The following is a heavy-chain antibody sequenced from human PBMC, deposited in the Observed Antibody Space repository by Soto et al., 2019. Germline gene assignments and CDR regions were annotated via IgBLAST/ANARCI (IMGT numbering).Heavy chain of an antibody. V-gene: IGHV1-3*01. CDR2: INAGNGNT. D-gene: IGHD7-27*01. J-gene: IGHJ2*01. CDR1: GYTFTSYA. CDR3: AGITGDLDWYFDL. Sequence: QVQLVQSGAEVKKPGASVKVSCKASGYTFTSYAMHWVRQAPGQRLEWMGWINAGNGNTKYSQKFQGRVTITRDTSGRTAYMELNSLRSEDTAVYYCAGITGDLDWYFDLWGRGTLGTGSS.